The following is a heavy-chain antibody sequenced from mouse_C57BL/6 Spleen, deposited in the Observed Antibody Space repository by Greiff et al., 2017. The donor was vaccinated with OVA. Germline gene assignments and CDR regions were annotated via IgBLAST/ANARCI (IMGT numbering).Heavy chain of an antibody. CDR3: ARSDTTVVAPHYAMDY. CDR1: GYTFTSHW. Sequence: VQLQQSGPELVRPGASVKISCKAPGYTFTSHWMHWVKQRPGQGLEWIGNINPSNGGTNYNEKFKSKATLTVDKSSSTAYMQLSSLTSEDSAVYYCARSDTTVVAPHYAMDYWGQGTSVTVSS. V-gene: IGHV1-53*01. D-gene: IGHD1-1*01. J-gene: IGHJ4*01. CDR2: INPSNGGT.